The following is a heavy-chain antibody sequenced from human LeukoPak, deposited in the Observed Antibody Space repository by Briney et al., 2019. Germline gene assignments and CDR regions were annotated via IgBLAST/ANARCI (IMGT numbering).Heavy chain of an antibody. J-gene: IGHJ4*02. CDR2: ISRRGDT. Sequence: SETLSLTCAVYGGSFSGYYWSWIRQPPGKGLEWIGQISRRGDTNYNPSLKSRVTISVDTSKNQLSLKLSTVTAADTALYYCARHGEYYFDYWGQGTLVTVSS. V-gene: IGHV4-34*01. CDR1: GGSFSGYY. CDR3: ARHGEYYFDY. D-gene: IGHD3-10*01.